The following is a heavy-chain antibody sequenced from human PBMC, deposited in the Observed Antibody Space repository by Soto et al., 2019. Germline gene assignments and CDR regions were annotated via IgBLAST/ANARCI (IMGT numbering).Heavy chain of an antibody. J-gene: IGHJ6*02. CDR2: ISNDGSNK. CDR1: GFTFSSYT. Sequence: QVQLVESGGGVVQPGRSLRLSCAASGFTFSSYTMHWVRQAPGKGLEWVAVISNDGSNKYYANSVKGRFTISRDNSESTLYLQMKSLRAEDTALYYCARAERGNYYCGLDVWGHGTMVTVSS. V-gene: IGHV3-30*04. CDR3: ARAERGNYYCGLDV.